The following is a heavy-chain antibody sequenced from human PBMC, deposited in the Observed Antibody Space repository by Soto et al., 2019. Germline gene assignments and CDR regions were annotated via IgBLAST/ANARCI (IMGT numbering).Heavy chain of an antibody. J-gene: IGHJ6*02. Sequence: GGSLRLSCAASGFTFSSYAMHWVRQAPGKGLEWVAVISYDGSNKYYADSVKGRFTISRDNSKNTLYLQMNSLRAGDTAVYYCARDSGYSSGWYVPTYYYYYYGMDVWGQGTTVTVSS. CDR2: ISYDGSNK. D-gene: IGHD6-19*01. V-gene: IGHV3-30-3*01. CDR1: GFTFSSYA. CDR3: ARDSGYSSGWYVPTYYYYYYGMDV.